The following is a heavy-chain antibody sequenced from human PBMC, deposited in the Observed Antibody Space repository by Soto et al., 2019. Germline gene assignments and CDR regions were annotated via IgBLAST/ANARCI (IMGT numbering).Heavy chain of an antibody. Sequence: SETLSLTCTVSGGSISSGDYYWSWIRQPPGKGLEWIGYIYYSGSTYYNPSLKSRVTISVDTSKNQFSLKLSSVTAADTAVYYCARARGYYDSSGPIWVQGTMVTVSS. CDR3: ARARGYYDSSGPI. J-gene: IGHJ3*02. D-gene: IGHD3-22*01. CDR1: GGSISSGDYY. CDR2: IYYSGST. V-gene: IGHV4-30-4*01.